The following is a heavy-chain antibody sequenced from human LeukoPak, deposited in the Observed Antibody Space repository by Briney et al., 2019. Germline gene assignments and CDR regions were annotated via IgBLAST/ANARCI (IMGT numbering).Heavy chain of an antibody. CDR2: ISGSGGT. CDR1: GFTFSSYA. CDR3: AKDPAYYYGSGLLGY. D-gene: IGHD3-10*01. J-gene: IGHJ4*02. Sequence: GGSLRLSCAASGFTFSSYAMSWVRQAPGKGLEWVSAISGSGGTYYADSVKGRFTISRDNSKNTLYLQMNSLRAEDTAVYYCAKDPAYYYGSGLLGYWGQGTLVTVSS. V-gene: IGHV3-23*01.